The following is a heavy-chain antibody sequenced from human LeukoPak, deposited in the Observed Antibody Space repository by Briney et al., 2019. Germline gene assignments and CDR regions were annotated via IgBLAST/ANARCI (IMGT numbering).Heavy chain of an antibody. CDR2: INPNSGGT. V-gene: IGHV1-2*02. CDR1: GYTFTGYY. CDR3: AGGPLNYYDSSGYLTPNAFDI. Sequence: ASVKVSCKASGYTFTGYYMHWVRQAPGQGLEWMGWINPNSGGTNYAQKFQGRVTMTRDTSISTAYMELSRLRSDDTAVYYCAGGPLNYYDSSGYLTPNAFDIWGQGTMVTVSS. D-gene: IGHD3-22*01. J-gene: IGHJ3*02.